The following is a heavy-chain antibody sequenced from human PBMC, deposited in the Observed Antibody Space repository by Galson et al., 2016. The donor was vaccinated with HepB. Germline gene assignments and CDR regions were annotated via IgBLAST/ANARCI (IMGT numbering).Heavy chain of an antibody. V-gene: IGHV1-69-2*01. CDR3: ARMRPGESAFDL. Sequence: VKVSCKVSGNSFSDSYIHWVRQAPGNGLEWLGLVDPADDDIIVAERFQGRISMIADTSRDTAYMELNSLTSEDTAVYFCARMRPGESAFDLWGQGTRVTVSS. J-gene: IGHJ3*01. CDR1: GNSFSDSY. CDR2: VDPADDDI. D-gene: IGHD3-16*01.